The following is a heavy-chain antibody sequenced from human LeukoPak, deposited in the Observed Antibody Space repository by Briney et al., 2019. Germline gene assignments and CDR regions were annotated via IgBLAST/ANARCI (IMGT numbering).Heavy chain of an antibody. Sequence: GGSLRLSCAASGFTFSSYAMSWVRQARGKGLEWVSDISGSGGSTYYADSVKGRFTISRDNSKNTLYLQMNSLRAEDTAVYYCAKAGVGYSSSSEDYFDYWGQGTLVTVSS. D-gene: IGHD6-6*01. CDR1: GFTFSSYA. V-gene: IGHV3-23*01. CDR2: ISGSGGST. J-gene: IGHJ4*02. CDR3: AKAGVGYSSSSEDYFDY.